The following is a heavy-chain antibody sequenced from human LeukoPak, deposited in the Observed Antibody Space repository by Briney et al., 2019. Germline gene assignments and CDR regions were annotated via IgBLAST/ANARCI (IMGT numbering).Heavy chain of an antibody. CDR1: GGSISSYY. CDR2: IYYSGST. CDR3: ARVVEGYYDSSGYYYTD. V-gene: IGHV4-59*01. J-gene: IGHJ4*02. Sequence: SETLSLTCTVSGGSISSYYWSWIRQPPGKGLEWIGYIYYSGSTNYNPSLKSRVTISVDTSKNQFSLKLSSVTAADTAVYYCARVVEGYYDSSGYYYTDWGQGTLVTVSS. D-gene: IGHD3-22*01.